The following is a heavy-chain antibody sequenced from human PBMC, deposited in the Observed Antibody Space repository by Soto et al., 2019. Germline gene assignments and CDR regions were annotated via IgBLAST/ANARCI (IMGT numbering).Heavy chain of an antibody. CDR1: GGSISNYY. D-gene: IGHD6-19*01. J-gene: IGHJ4*02. CDR3: ARHGGWRDSSGWYSIFDY. CDR2: IYYSGST. V-gene: IGHV4-59*08. Sequence: QVELQESGPGLVKPSETLSLTCTVPGGSISNYYWSWIRQPPGKGLEWIGYIYYSGSTNYNPSLNSRVAISVDTSKSQFSLKLSSVTAADTAEYYGARHGGWRDSSGWYSIFDYWGQGILVTVSS.